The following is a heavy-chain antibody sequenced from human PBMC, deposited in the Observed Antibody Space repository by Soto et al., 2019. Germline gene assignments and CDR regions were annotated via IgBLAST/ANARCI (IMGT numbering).Heavy chain of an antibody. D-gene: IGHD3-16*01. CDR3: ARGRTQGGDYFDY. Sequence: WGSLRLSCAASGFTVSSYYVSWVRQAPGKGLEWVSVIYSGGTTYYADSVNGRFTISRDNSKNTLYLQMNGLRAEDTAVYYCARGRTQGGDYFDYWGQGTLVTVSS. J-gene: IGHJ4*02. CDR2: IYSGGTT. V-gene: IGHV3-66*01. CDR1: GFTVSSYY.